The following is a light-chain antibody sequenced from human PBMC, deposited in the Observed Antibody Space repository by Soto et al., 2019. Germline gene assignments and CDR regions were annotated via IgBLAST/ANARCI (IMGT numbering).Light chain of an antibody. V-gene: IGKV1-5*01. Sequence: DIQMTQSPSTLPASVGDRVTITCRASQGISTCLAWYQQKPGKAPKLLIFDASSLGSGVPSRFSGSGSGTEFTLTISGLQPDDFATYHCQQYNTDSYTFGQGTKLEI. CDR3: QQYNTDSYT. CDR1: QGISTC. J-gene: IGKJ2*01. CDR2: DAS.